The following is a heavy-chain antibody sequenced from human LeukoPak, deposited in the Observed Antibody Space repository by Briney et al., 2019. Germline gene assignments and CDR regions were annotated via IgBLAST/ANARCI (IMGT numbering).Heavy chain of an antibody. J-gene: IGHJ4*02. CDR2: IYYSGST. CDR3: ARGLYSSSPNFDY. CDR1: GGSISSYY. Sequence: SGPTLVKPSETLSLTCTVSGGSISSYYWSWIRQPPGKGLEWIGYIYYSGSTNYNPSLKSRVIISVDTSKNQFSLKLSSVTAADTAVYYRARGLYSSSPNFDYWGQGTLVTVSS. V-gene: IGHV4-59*01. D-gene: IGHD6-6*01.